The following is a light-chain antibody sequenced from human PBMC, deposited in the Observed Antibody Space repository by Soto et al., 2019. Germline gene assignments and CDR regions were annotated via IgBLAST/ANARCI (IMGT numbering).Light chain of an antibody. CDR3: QQYNNWPHT. Sequence: EIVMTQSPATLSVSPGERATLSCRASQSVNSNLAWYQQKRGQAPRLLIYGASTTATGISARFSGSGSETEFTLTIGSLQSEDFAIYYCQQYNNWPHTFGGGTKVEIK. J-gene: IGKJ4*01. V-gene: IGKV3-15*01. CDR2: GAS. CDR1: QSVNSN.